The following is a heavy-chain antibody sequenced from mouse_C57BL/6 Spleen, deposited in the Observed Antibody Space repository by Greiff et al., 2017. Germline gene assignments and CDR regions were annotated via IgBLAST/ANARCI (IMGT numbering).Heavy chain of an antibody. V-gene: IGHV1-18*01. D-gene: IGHD3-2*02. J-gene: IGHJ2*01. CDR1: GYTFTDYN. CDR2: INPNNGGT. CDR3: ARRDSSGYGY. Sequence: EVQLQQSGPELVKPGASVKIPCKASGYTFTDYNMDWVKQSHGKSLEWIGDINPNNGGTIYNQKFKGKATLTVDKSSSTAYMELRSLTSEDTAVYYCARRDSSGYGYWGQGTTLTVSS.